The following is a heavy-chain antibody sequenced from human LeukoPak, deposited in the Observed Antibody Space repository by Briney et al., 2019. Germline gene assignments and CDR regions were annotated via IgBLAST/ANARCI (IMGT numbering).Heavy chain of an antibody. CDR2: IYYSGST. CDR1: GGSISSSSYY. J-gene: IGHJ4*02. CDR3: AKVGSSWYSYYFDY. Sequence: PSETLSLTCTVSGGSISSSSYYWGWIRQPPGKGLEWIGSIYYSGSTYYNPSLKSRVTISVDTSKNQFSLKLSSVTAAGTAVYYCAKVGSSWYSYYFDYWGQGTLVTVSS. V-gene: IGHV4-39*01. D-gene: IGHD6-13*01.